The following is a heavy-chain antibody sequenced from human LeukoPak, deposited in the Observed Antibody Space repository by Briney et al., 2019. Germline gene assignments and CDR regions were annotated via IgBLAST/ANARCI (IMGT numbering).Heavy chain of an antibody. CDR2: ISRSSSYI. J-gene: IGHJ2*01. D-gene: IGHD4-17*01. V-gene: IGHV3-21*04. CDR3: ARVHLQDSGDWRWSFDL. Sequence: GGSLRLSCAASGFTFSSDSMNWVRQAPGKGLGWLSSISRSSSYIYYADSMKGRFTISRDNSKNTMYLQMNRLRAEETAVYYCARVHLQDSGDWRWSFDLWGRGTLVTVSS. CDR1: GFTFSSDS.